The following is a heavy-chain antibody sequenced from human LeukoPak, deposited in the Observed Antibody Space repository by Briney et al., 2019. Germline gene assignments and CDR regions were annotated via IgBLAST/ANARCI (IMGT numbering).Heavy chain of an antibody. CDR3: AKETYYYDSSGYYGGDYYFDY. V-gene: IGHV3-30*18. D-gene: IGHD3-22*01. Sequence: PGGSLRLSCAASGFALSSYGMHWVRQAPGKGLEWVAVISYDGSNKYYADSVKGRFNISRDNSKNTLYLQMNSLRAEDTAVYYCAKETYYYDSSGYYGGDYYFDYWGQGTLVTVSS. J-gene: IGHJ4*02. CDR2: ISYDGSNK. CDR1: GFALSSYG.